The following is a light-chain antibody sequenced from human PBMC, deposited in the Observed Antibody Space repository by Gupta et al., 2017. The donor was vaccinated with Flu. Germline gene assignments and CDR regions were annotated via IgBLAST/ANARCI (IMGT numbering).Light chain of an antibody. CDR2: CNN. V-gene: IGLV1-40*01. Sequence: QSVLTQPPSVSGAAGQRVSISCTGSTSNIGAGYDVPWYQQLPGTDPTLLIYCNNNRPSGVPARFSCSTSGTSASPAISGLQAEDEADYYCQSFDSSLSGFYVFGTGTKVTVL. CDR1: TSNIGAGYD. J-gene: IGLJ1*01. CDR3: QSFDSSLSGFYV.